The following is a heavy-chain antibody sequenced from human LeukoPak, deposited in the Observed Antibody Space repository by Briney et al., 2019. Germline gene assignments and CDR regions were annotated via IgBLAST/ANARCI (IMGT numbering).Heavy chain of an antibody. Sequence: GGSLKLSCVTSEFSFSGAAMHWVRQASGTGLEWVGRIRTKTNNYATTYAASVKGRFTISRDDSNNTASLQMNSLKIEDTAVYYCTAKWGGIHYWGQGTLVTVSS. CDR2: IRTKTNNYAT. CDR3: TAKWGGIHY. V-gene: IGHV3-73*01. D-gene: IGHD2-15*01. J-gene: IGHJ4*02. CDR1: EFSFSGAA.